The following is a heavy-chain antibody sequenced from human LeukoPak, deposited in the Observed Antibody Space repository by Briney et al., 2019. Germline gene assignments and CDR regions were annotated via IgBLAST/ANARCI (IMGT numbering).Heavy chain of an antibody. J-gene: IGHJ1*01. CDR3: ARGSDYRGTRYFQH. CDR2: INHSGST. V-gene: IGHV4-34*01. CDR1: GGSFSDYY. Sequence: SETLSLTCALYGGSFSDYYWRWIRQPPGKGREWIGEINHSGSTNYNPSLKSRVTISVDTSKNQFSLKLSSVTAADTAVYYCARGSDYRGTRYFQHWGQGTLVTVSS. D-gene: IGHD4-23*01.